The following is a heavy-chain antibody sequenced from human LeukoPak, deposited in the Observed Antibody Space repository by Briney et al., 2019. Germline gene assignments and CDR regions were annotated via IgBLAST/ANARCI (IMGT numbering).Heavy chain of an antibody. V-gene: IGHV4-34*01. CDR2: INHSGST. Sequence: SETLSLTCAVSGWSFSGYYWSWIRQPPGKGLEWIGEINHSGSTNYNPSLKSRVTISVDTSKNQFSLKLSSVTAADTDVYYCARGRIIAARLRGYFDLWGRGTLVTVSS. J-gene: IGHJ2*01. CDR3: ARGRIIAARLRGYFDL. D-gene: IGHD6-6*01. CDR1: GWSFSGYY.